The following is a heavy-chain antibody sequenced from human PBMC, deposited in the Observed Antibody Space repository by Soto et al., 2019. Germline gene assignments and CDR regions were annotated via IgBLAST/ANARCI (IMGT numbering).Heavy chain of an antibody. CDR2: INHSGSA. V-gene: IGHV4-34*01. Sequence: WETLSLTGDVYGGSFSNYIWTWVRQTPGKGLQWIGQINHSGSANYNPSLKSRVTISVHTSSSQFSLELSSVTAADTAVYYCARGLISGSHYSGGWYYFDSWGQGTQITVS. D-gene: IGHD1-26*01. J-gene: IGHJ4*02. CDR3: ARGLISGSHYSGGWYYFDS. CDR1: GGSFSNYI.